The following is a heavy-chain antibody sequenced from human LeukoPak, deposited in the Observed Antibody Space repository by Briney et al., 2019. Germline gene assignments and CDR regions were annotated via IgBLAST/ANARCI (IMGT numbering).Heavy chain of an antibody. V-gene: IGHV3-53*01. J-gene: IGHJ6*02. CDR3: AKDDPPLTIFGVYGMDV. Sequence: GGSLRLSCAASGFTVSSNYMNWVRQAPGKGLEWVSVIYGGGNIYYADSVKGRFTISRDNSKNTLYLQMNSLRAEDTAVYYCAKDDPPLTIFGVYGMDVWGQGTTVTVSS. CDR2: IYGGGNI. D-gene: IGHD3-3*01. CDR1: GFTVSSNY.